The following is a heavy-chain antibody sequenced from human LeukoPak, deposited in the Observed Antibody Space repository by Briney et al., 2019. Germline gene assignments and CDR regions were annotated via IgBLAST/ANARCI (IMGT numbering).Heavy chain of an antibody. D-gene: IGHD6-13*01. CDR1: GGTFSSYA. V-gene: IGHV1-69*13. Sequence: ASVKVSCKASGGTFSSYAISWVRQAPGQGLEWMGGIIPIFGTANHAQKFQGRVTITADESTSTAYMELSSLRSEDTAVYYCAKAPRNSSTMLDYWGQGTLLTVSS. CDR2: IIPIFGTA. J-gene: IGHJ4*02. CDR3: AKAPRNSSTMLDY.